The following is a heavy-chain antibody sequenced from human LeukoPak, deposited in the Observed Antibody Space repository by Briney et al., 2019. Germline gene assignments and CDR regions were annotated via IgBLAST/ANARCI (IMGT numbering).Heavy chain of an antibody. CDR2: ISYDGSNK. D-gene: IGHD4-17*01. V-gene: IGHV3-30*03. J-gene: IGHJ4*02. Sequence: PGRSLRLSCAASGFTFSSYGMHWVRQAPGKGLEWVAVISYDGSNKYYADSVKGRFTISRDNSKNTLYLQMNSLRAEDTAVYYCARASPGDSHLMDYWGQGTLVTVSS. CDR3: ARASPGDSHLMDY. CDR1: GFTFSSYG.